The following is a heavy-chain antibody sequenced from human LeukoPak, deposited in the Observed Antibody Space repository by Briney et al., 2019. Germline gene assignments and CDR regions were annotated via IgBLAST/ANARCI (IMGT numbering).Heavy chain of an antibody. J-gene: IGHJ4*02. CDR3: ARGFGGVIDVIDY. V-gene: IGHV1-2*02. Sequence: ASVKVSCKASGYTFTGYYMHWVRQAPGQGLEWMGWINPNSGGTNYAQRFQGRVTMTRDTSISTAYMELSRLRSDDTAVYYCARGFGGVIDVIDYWGQGTLVTVSS. D-gene: IGHD3-16*02. CDR1: GYTFTGYY. CDR2: INPNSGGT.